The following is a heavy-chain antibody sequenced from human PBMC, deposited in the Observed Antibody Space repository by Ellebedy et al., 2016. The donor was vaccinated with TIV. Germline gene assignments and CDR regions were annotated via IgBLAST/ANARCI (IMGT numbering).Heavy chain of an antibody. V-gene: IGHV3-21*01. Sequence: GESLKISCAVSGFTFSSYSMNWVRQAPGKGLEWVSSISDSSIYKYYADSVKGRFTISRDNAKNSLYLQMNSLRAEDTAVYYCARNQYYDFWSGFLGMDVWGQGTTVAVSS. D-gene: IGHD3-3*01. CDR1: GFTFSSYS. J-gene: IGHJ6*02. CDR2: ISDSSIYK. CDR3: ARNQYYDFWSGFLGMDV.